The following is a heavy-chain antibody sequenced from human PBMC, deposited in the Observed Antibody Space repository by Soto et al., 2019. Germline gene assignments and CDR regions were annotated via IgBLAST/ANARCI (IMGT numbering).Heavy chain of an antibody. Sequence: QVQLVQSGAEVKKPGASVKVSCKASGYTFTSYTMHWVRQAPGQRLEWMGWINAGNGNTKYSQKFQGRVTITRDTSASTAYMELSSLRSEDTAVYYCARGLTMVRAVILDAFDIWGQGTMVTVSS. J-gene: IGHJ3*02. CDR1: GYTFTSYT. CDR3: ARGLTMVRAVILDAFDI. V-gene: IGHV1-3*01. CDR2: INAGNGNT. D-gene: IGHD3-10*01.